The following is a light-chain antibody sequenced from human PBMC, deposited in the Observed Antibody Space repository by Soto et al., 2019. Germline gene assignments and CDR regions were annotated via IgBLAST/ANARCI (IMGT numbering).Light chain of an antibody. CDR3: QMWDSSSDVF. CDR2: NDS. J-gene: IGLJ2*01. V-gene: IGLV3-21*04. Sequence: SYELTQSPSVSVAPGETASITCGGNNIGSRSVHWYQQKPGQAPVLVMYNDSDRPSGITERFSGSNSGNTATLTISRVEAGDEADYYCQMWDSSSDVFFGGGTKLTVL. CDR1: NIGSRS.